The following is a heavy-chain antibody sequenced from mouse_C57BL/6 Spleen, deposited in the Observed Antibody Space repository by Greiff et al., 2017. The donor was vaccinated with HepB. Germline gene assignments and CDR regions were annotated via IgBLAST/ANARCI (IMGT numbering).Heavy chain of an antibody. Sequence: VQLVESGPELVKPGASVKISCKASGYTFTDYYINWVKQRPGQGLEWIGWIFPGSGSTYYNEKFKGKATLTVDKSSSTAYMLLSSLTSEDSAVYFCARESNYPYWYFDVWGTGTTVTVSS. CDR2: IFPGSGST. D-gene: IGHD2-5*01. CDR1: GYTFTDYY. J-gene: IGHJ1*03. CDR3: ARESNYPYWYFDV. V-gene: IGHV1-75*01.